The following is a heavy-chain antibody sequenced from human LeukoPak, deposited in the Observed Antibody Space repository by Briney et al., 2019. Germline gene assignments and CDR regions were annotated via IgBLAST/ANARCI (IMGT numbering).Heavy chain of an antibody. CDR1: GFTFSSYG. CDR3: AKNAKRDFWSGYYSYYFDY. Sequence: PGRSLRLSCAASGFTFSSYGMHWVRQAPGKGLEWVAVIWYDGSNKYYADSVKGRFTISRDNSKNTLYLQMNSLRAEDTAVYYCAKNAKRDFWSGYYSYYFDYWGQGTLVTVSS. CDR2: IWYDGSNK. V-gene: IGHV3-33*06. J-gene: IGHJ4*02. D-gene: IGHD3-3*01.